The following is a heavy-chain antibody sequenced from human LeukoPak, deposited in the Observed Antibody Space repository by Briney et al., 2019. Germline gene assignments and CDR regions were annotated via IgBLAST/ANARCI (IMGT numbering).Heavy chain of an antibody. CDR3: ARRCGDYDYFDY. D-gene: IGHD4-17*01. CDR2: IYYSGST. V-gene: IGHV4-59*01. CDR1: GGSISSYY. Sequence: SETLSLTCTVSGGSISSYYWSWIRQPPGKGLEWIGYIYYSGSTNYNPSLKSRVTISVDTSKNQFSLKLSSVTAADTAVYYCARRCGDYDYFDYWGQGTLVTVSS. J-gene: IGHJ4*02.